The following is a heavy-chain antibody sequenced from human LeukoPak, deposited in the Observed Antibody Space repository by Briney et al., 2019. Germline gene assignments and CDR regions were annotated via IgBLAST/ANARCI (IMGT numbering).Heavy chain of an antibody. J-gene: IGHJ4*02. V-gene: IGHV3-23*01. CDR3: AKGWTYYYDSSAYYDY. CDR2: ISGSGDTT. CDR1: GFTFSNYA. Sequence: GGSLRLSCAASGFTFSNYAMTWVRQAPGRGLEWLAAISGSGDTTYYAESAKGRFTISRDNSRNTLYLQVNGLRAGDTAVYYCAKGWTYYYDSSAYYDYWGQGTLVTVSS. D-gene: IGHD3-22*01.